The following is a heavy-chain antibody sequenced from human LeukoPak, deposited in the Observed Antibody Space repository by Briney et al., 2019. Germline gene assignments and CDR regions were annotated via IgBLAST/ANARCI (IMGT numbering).Heavy chain of an antibody. CDR2: ISAYSGNT. Sequence: ASVKVSCKASGYTFTSYGISWVRQAPGQGLEWMGWISAYSGNTNYAQKLQGRVTMTTDTSTSTAYMELRSLRSDDTAVYYCARDELLYYYGSGRKGIFDYWGQGTLVTVSS. D-gene: IGHD3-10*01. CDR3: ARDELLYYYGSGRKGIFDY. CDR1: GYTFTSYG. V-gene: IGHV1-18*01. J-gene: IGHJ4*02.